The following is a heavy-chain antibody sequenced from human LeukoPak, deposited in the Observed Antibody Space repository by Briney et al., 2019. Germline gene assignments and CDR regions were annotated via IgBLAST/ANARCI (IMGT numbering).Heavy chain of an antibody. D-gene: IGHD3-10*01. V-gene: IGHV4-39*01. CDR3: ANRRGSFDASDI. CDR2: IYYSGST. Sequence: SETLSLTCMVSGGSISSYNYYWGWIRQPPGKGLEWIGSIYYSGSTYYNPSLKSRVAISVDTSKNQYSLRLSSVTAADTAVYYCANRRGSFDASDIWGQGTMVTVSS. CDR1: GGSISSYNYY. J-gene: IGHJ3*02.